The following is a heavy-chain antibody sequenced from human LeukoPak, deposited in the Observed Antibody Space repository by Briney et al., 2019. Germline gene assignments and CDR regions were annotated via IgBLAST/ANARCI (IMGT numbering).Heavy chain of an antibody. CDR3: ARTAGRVGVNTFDY. Sequence: ASVKVSCKASGYTFTSYYMHWVRQAPGLGLEWMGWINPNRGGTNYAQKFQGRVTMTRDTSINTAYMELSRLRSDDTAVYYCARTAGRVGVNTFDYWGQGTLVTVSS. CDR2: INPNRGGT. D-gene: IGHD1-26*01. CDR1: GYTFTSYY. J-gene: IGHJ4*02. V-gene: IGHV1-2*02.